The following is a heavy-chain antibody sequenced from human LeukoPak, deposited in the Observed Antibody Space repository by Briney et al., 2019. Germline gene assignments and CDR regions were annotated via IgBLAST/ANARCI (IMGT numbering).Heavy chain of an antibody. Sequence: GGSLRLSCAASGFTFSSNYMSWVRQAPGKGLEWVSVIYSGGSTYYADSVKGRFTISRDNSKNTLYLQMNSLRAEDTAVYYCAKDRDSGSYSGLDYWGQGTLVTVSS. CDR1: GFTFSSNY. J-gene: IGHJ4*02. CDR3: AKDRDSGSYSGLDY. CDR2: IYSGGST. D-gene: IGHD1-26*01. V-gene: IGHV3-53*05.